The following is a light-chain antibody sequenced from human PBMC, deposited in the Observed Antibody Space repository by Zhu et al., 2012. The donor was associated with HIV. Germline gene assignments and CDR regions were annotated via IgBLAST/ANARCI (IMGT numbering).Light chain of an antibody. Sequence: EIELTQSPGTLSLSPGDRATLSCRASQSVGSRHLAWYQQNPGQALRLLIYGTFNRATGVPDRFSGSGSGTDFTLTITRLESEDFAVYYCQQYDTSPMTFGQGTKVEVK. CDR2: GTF. V-gene: IGKV3-20*01. CDR1: QSVGSRH. CDR3: QQYDTSPMT. J-gene: IGKJ1*01.